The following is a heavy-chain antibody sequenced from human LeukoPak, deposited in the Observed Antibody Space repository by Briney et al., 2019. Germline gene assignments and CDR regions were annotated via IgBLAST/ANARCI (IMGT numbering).Heavy chain of an antibody. V-gene: IGHV4-59*01. Sequence: PSQTLSLTCTVAGGSISRYYWSWIRQPPRNGLDWIGYIYYIVTTNYNPCLKSRVTISVDTSKNQFSLKLSSVTAEDKAVYYCARDVTGYYDSSGYPIEYSFDYWGQGTLVTVSS. CDR3: ARDVTGYYDSSGYPIEYSFDY. J-gene: IGHJ4*02. D-gene: IGHD3-22*01. CDR1: GGSISRYY. CDR2: IYYIVTT.